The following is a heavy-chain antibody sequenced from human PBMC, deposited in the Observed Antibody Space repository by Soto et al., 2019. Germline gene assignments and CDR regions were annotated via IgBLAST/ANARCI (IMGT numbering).Heavy chain of an antibody. Sequence: QVQLQESGPGLVKPSQTLSLTCTVSGGSISSGAYYWSCIRQHPGEGLEWIGYVYYTGTTYYNPPLKRLVTILVDTSKHQFSLKLSSVTAADTAVYYCARLSYYDSSDFYHFESWGQGTLVTVSS. J-gene: IGHJ4*02. CDR3: ARLSYYDSSDFYHFES. V-gene: IGHV4-31*01. D-gene: IGHD3-22*01. CDR1: GGSISSGAYY. CDR2: VYYTGTT.